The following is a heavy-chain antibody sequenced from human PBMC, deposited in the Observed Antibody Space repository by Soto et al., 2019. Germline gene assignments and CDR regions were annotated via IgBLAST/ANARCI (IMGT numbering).Heavy chain of an antibody. CDR3: ARDRYSSSSNWLDH. CDR2: ISYDGSNK. J-gene: IGHJ5*02. CDR1: GFTFSSYA. Sequence: PGGSLRLSCAASGFTFSSYAMHWVRQAPGKGLEWVAVISYDGSNKYYADSVKGRFTISRDNSKNTLYLQMNSLRAEDTAVYYCARDRYSSSSNWLDHWGQGTLVPVS. V-gene: IGHV3-30-3*01. D-gene: IGHD6-6*01.